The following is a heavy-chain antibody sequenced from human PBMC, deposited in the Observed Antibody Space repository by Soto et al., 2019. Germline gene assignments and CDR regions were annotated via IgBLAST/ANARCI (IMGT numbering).Heavy chain of an antibody. J-gene: IGHJ6*03. Sequence: GGSLRLSCAASGFTFSSYGMHWVRQAPGKGLEWVAVIWYDGSKKYYADSVKGRFTISRDNSKNTLYLQMNSLRAEDTAVYYCARDLGIAAAPDMNYYYYYMDVWGKGTTVTVSS. V-gene: IGHV3-33*01. CDR1: GFTFSSYG. CDR2: IWYDGSKK. CDR3: ARDLGIAAAPDMNYYYYYMDV. D-gene: IGHD6-13*01.